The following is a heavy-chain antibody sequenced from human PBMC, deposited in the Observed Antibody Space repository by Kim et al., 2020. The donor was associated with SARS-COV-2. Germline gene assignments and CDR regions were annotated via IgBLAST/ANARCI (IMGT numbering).Heavy chain of an antibody. CDR1: GFTFSSFW. CDR2: IKPDGSEK. J-gene: IGHJ4*02. V-gene: IGHV3-7*01. CDR3: ARYYDGSGSSDYFDY. Sequence: GGSLRLSCAASGFTFSSFWMSWVRQAPGKGLEWVATIKPDGSEKYYVDSVKGRFTISRDNARNSLYLQMNSLRAEDTAVYYCARYYDGSGSSDYFDYWGQGTLVTVSS. D-gene: IGHD3-22*01.